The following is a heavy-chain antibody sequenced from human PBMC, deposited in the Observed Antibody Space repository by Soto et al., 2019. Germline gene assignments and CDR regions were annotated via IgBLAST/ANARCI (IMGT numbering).Heavy chain of an antibody. D-gene: IGHD3-10*01. CDR2: IIPIFGTT. Sequence: QVQLVQSGAELKKPGSSVKVSCQASGGTFSNYAISWVRQAPGQGLEWMGKIIPIFGTTNYAQNFRGRVTITADEYTTTAYMELSSLRSDDTALYYCARELPPPPGSFREDALDIWGQGTMITVSS. CDR3: ARELPPPPGSFREDALDI. CDR1: GGTFSNYA. V-gene: IGHV1-69*15. J-gene: IGHJ3*02.